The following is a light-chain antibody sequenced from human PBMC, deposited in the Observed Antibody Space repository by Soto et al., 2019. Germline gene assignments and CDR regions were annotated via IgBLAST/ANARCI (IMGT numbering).Light chain of an antibody. J-gene: IGKJ4*01. V-gene: IGKV3-15*01. CDR2: DAS. CDR3: QQCRNWPLT. CDR1: QTVYNN. Sequence: ESVMTQSPATLSVSPGAGATLSCKASQTVYNNLAWYQQRPGQPPRLLIYDASTRATGISARFSGSGYGTEFTLTISSLQSEDFAVYYCQQCRNWPLTFGGGTKVEIK.